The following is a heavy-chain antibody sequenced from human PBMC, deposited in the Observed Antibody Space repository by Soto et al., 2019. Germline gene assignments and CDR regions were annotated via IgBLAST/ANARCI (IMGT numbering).Heavy chain of an antibody. CDR3: AHRGGGIVDWYFDL. D-gene: IGHD1-26*01. CDR1: GFSLGTYGVG. Sequence: QITLNESGPTLVKPTQTLTLTCTFSGFSLGTYGVGVGWIRQPPGKALEWLALIYWDDDKRYSPSLKSRLTITKDTSKRQVFLTLTNMDPVDTATYHCAHRGGGIVDWYFDLWGRGTPVIVSS. J-gene: IGHJ2*01. V-gene: IGHV2-5*02. CDR2: IYWDDDK.